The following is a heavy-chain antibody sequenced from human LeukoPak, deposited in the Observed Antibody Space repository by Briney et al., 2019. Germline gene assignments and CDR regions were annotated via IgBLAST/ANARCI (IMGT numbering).Heavy chain of an antibody. CDR3: ARDAAIAAAGGVYFDY. V-gene: IGHV1-69*04. D-gene: IGHD6-13*01. CDR1: GGIFSSYA. J-gene: IGHJ4*02. CDR2: IIPIFGIA. Sequence: GSSVKVSCKASGGIFSSYAISWVRQAPGQGLEWMGRIIPIFGIANYAQKFQGRVTITADKSTSTAYMELSSLRSEDTAVYYCARDAAIAAAGGVYFDYWGQGTLVTVSS.